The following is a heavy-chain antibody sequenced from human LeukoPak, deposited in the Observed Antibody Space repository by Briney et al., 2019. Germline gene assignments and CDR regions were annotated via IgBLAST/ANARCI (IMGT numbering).Heavy chain of an antibody. J-gene: IGHJ4*02. CDR2: ISYDGSNK. CDR1: GFTFSSYG. V-gene: IGHV3-30*18. D-gene: IGHD2-2*01. CDR3: AKTVRSSTSCYFDY. Sequence: GGSLRLSCAASGFTFSSYGMHWVRQAPGKGLEWVAVISYDGSNKYYADSVKGRFTISRDNSKNTLYLQMNSLRAEDTAVYYCAKTVRSSTSCYFDYWGQGTLVNVSS.